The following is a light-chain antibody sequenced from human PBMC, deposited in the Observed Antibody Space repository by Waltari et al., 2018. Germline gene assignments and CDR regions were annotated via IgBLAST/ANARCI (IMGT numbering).Light chain of an antibody. J-gene: IGLJ2*01. Sequence: QSALTQPPSASGSPGQSVTLSCAGTSRHVGGSNYVSWYQQHPGKDPKLMISEVTKRPSGVPDRFSGSKSGNTASLTVSGLQAEDEADYYCSSYAGSNNLVFGGGTKLTVL. CDR2: EVT. CDR3: SSYAGSNNLV. CDR1: SRHVGGSNY. V-gene: IGLV2-8*01.